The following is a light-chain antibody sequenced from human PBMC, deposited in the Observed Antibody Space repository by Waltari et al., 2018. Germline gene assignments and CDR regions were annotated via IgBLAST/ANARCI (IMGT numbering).Light chain of an antibody. CDR2: DVS. V-gene: IGLV2-14*03. CDR3: SSYTSSSTRV. Sequence: ITISCTGTSSDVGGYNYVSWYQQHPGKAPKLMIYDVSNRPSGVSNRFSGSKSGNTASLTISGLQAEDEADYYCSSYTSSSTRVFGTGTKVTVL. J-gene: IGLJ1*01. CDR1: SSDVGGYNY.